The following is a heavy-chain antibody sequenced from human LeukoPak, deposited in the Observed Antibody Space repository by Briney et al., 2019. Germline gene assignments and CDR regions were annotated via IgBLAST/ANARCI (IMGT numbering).Heavy chain of an antibody. Sequence: SETLSLSCTVSGVTIGSNYRNWIRQPPGKGLEYIGYIYYTGATNYNPSLKSRVTISADTSNNHFSLKMTSVTAADTAVYFCAKYRISVWVIDNLGQGTPVTVSS. CDR2: IYYTGAT. CDR3: AKYRISVWVIDN. V-gene: IGHV4-59*08. J-gene: IGHJ4*02. CDR1: GVTIGSNY. D-gene: IGHD6-19*01.